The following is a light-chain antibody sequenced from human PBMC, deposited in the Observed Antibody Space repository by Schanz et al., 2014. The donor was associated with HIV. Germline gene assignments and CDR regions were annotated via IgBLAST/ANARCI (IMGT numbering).Light chain of an antibody. V-gene: IGKV3-20*01. Sequence: EIVLTQSPGTLSLFPGERAALSCRASQTITSNFLAWYQQRPGQAPRLLIYGASNRATGVPDRFSGSGSGTDFTLTISGLEPEDFAVYYCHHYGGSFGPGTTVDYK. J-gene: IGKJ3*01. CDR1: QTITSNF. CDR2: GAS. CDR3: HHYGGS.